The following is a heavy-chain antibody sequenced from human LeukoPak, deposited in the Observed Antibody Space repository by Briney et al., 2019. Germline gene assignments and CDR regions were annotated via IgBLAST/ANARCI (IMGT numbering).Heavy chain of an antibody. CDR2: MYWNEDK. Sequence: KESGPTLVKPTQTLTLTCTFSGFALSTSGVGVGWIRQPPGKALEWLALMYWNEDKRYSPSLKSRLTITKDTSKNQVVLTMTNMDPVDTATYYCAHIATTHYYDSSGYYYGGYYFDYWGQGTLVTVSS. D-gene: IGHD3-22*01. CDR1: GFALSTSGVG. V-gene: IGHV2-5*01. J-gene: IGHJ4*02. CDR3: AHIATTHYYDSSGYYYGGYYFDY.